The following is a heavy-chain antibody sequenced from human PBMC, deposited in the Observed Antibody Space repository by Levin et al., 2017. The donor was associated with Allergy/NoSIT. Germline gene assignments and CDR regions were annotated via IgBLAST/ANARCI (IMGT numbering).Heavy chain of an antibody. D-gene: IGHD5-24*01. CDR2: INHSGST. V-gene: IGHV4-34*01. CDR1: GGSFSGYY. J-gene: IGHJ4*02. CDR3: ARGEMATMHSFDY. Sequence: PGGSLRLSCAVYGGSFSGYYWSWIRQPPGKGLEWIGEINHSGSTNYNPSLKSRVTISVDTSKNQFSLKLSSVTAADTAVYYCARGEMATMHSFDYWGQGTLVTVSS.